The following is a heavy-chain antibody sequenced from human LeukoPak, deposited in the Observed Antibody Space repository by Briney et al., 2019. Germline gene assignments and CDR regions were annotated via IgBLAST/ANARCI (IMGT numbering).Heavy chain of an antibody. CDR3: ASRGEMANREIYFDY. V-gene: IGHV1-69*04. CDR2: IIPIFGIA. CDR1: GGTFSSYA. D-gene: IGHD5-24*01. Sequence: SVKVSCKASGGTFSSYAISWVRQAPGQGLEWMGRIIPIFGIANYAQKFQGRVTITADKSTSTAYMELSSLRSEDTAVYYCASRGEMANREIYFDYWGQRTLVTVSS. J-gene: IGHJ4*02.